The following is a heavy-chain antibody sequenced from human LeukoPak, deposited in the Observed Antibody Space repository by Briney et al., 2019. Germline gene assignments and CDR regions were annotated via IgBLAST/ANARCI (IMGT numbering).Heavy chain of an antibody. D-gene: IGHD6-19*01. CDR1: GFTVSSNY. Sequence: GGSLRLSCAASGFTVSSNYMSWVRQAPGKGLEWVSVIYSGGSTYYADSVKGRFTISRDNSKNTLYLQMNSLRAEDTAVYYCAKKPRPTYSSGWYVGYYFDYWGQGTLVTVSS. J-gene: IGHJ4*02. CDR2: IYSGGST. CDR3: AKKPRPTYSSGWYVGYYFDY. V-gene: IGHV3-53*01.